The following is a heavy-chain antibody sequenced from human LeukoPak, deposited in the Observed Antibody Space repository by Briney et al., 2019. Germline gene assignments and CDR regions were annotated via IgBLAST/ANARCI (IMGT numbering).Heavy chain of an antibody. D-gene: IGHD3-22*01. CDR3: ARGENYDSSGYGKLDY. CDR1: GFTFSSYW. J-gene: IGHJ4*02. V-gene: IGHV3-74*01. CDR2: VNSDGSST. Sequence: GGSLRLSCVAPGFTFSSYWMHWVRQAPGKGLVWVSRVNSDGSSTSYADSVKGRFTISRDNAKNTLYLQMNSLRAEDTAVYYCARGENYDSSGYGKLDYWGQGTLVTVSS.